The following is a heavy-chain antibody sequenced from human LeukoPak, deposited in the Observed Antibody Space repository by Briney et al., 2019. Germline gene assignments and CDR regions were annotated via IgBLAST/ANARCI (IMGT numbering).Heavy chain of an antibody. CDR2: IYYSGST. CDR3: ARAIDQVVLPDGAFDI. V-gene: IGHV4-39*07. D-gene: IGHD3-22*01. Sequence: KASETLSLTCTVSGGSISSSSYYWGWIRQPPGKGLEWIGSIYYSGSTYYNPSLKSRVTISVDTSKNQFSLKLSSVTAADTAVYYCARAIDQVVLPDGAFDIWGQGTMVTVSS. J-gene: IGHJ3*02. CDR1: GGSISSSSYY.